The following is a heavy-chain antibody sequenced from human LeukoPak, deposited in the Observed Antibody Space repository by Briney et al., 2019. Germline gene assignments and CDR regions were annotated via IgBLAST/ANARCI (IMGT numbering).Heavy chain of an antibody. Sequence: RASVKVSCKASGYTLTELSMHWVRQAPGKGLEWMGGFDPEDGETIYAQKFQGRVTMTEDTSTDTAYMELSSLRSEDTAVYYCATARYCSGGSCSHWFDPWGQGTLVTVSS. J-gene: IGHJ5*02. V-gene: IGHV1-24*01. CDR1: GYTLTELS. D-gene: IGHD2-15*01. CDR3: ATARYCSGGSCSHWFDP. CDR2: FDPEDGET.